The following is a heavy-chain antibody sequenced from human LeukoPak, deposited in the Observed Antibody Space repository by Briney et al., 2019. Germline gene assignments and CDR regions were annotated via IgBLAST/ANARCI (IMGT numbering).Heavy chain of an antibody. V-gene: IGHV1-2*02. D-gene: IGHD1-26*01. Sequence: ASEQVSCKASGYSFSGYYIHWVRQAPGQALEWLGWINSNSGSPYSPQKFQDRVTMTRDTSISTAYMELSSLRSDDTAIYYCARRAVKWEIPGRYHFDLWGQGTLVTVSS. CDR1: GYSFSGYY. CDR3: ARRAVKWEIPGRYHFDL. J-gene: IGHJ4*02. CDR2: INSNSGSP.